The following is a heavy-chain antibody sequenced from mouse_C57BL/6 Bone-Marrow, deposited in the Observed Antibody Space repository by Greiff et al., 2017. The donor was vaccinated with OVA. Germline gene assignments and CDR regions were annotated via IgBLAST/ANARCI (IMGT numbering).Heavy chain of an antibody. V-gene: IGHV5-17*01. CDR2: ISSGSSTI. CDR3: ASSITTVVARGFDY. J-gene: IGHJ2*01. D-gene: IGHD1-1*01. Sequence: DVHLVESGGGLVKPGGSLKLSCAASGFTFSDYGMHWVRQAPEKGLEWVAYISSGSSTIYYADTVKGRFTISRDNAKNTLFLQMTSLRSEDTAMYYCASSITTVVARGFDYWGQGTTLTVSS. CDR1: GFTFSDYG.